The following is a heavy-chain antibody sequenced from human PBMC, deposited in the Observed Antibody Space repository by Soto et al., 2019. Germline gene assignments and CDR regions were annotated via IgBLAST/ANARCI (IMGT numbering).Heavy chain of an antibody. CDR1: GFTFSSYG. J-gene: IGHJ6*02. V-gene: IGHV3-33*01. CDR3: ARVRGIYGMDV. Sequence: QVQLVESGGGVVQPGRSLRLSCAASGFTFSSYGMHWVRQAPGKGLEWVAVIWDDGSNKYYADSVKGRFTISRDNYKNTLYLQMTSLRAEDTAVYYCARVRGIYGMDVWGQGTTVTVSS. CDR2: IWDDGSNK.